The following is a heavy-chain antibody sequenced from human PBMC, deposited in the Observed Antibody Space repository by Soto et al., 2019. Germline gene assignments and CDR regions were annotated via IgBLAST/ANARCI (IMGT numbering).Heavy chain of an antibody. D-gene: IGHD2-8*02. CDR2: ISWNSGTI. J-gene: IGHJ6*02. Sequence: SLRLSCAASGFIFRDWFMHWVRQAPGKGLEWVSGISWNSGTIGYADSVKGRFTISRDNAKNSLYLQMNSLRAEDTALYYCAKSTGGTANGMGVWGQGTTVTVSS. CDR1: GFIFRDWF. V-gene: IGHV3-9*01. CDR3: AKSTGGTANGMGV.